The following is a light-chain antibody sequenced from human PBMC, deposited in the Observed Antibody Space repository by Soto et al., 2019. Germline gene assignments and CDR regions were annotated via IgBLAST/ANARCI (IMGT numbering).Light chain of an antibody. CDR3: SSYTCSSTVV. CDR2: EVS. Sequence: QSALTQPASVSGSPGQSITISCTGTSSDVGLHNFVSWYQQHPGKAPKLIIYEVSSRPSGVSNRFSGSKSGNTASLTISGLQAAYEADYSCSSYTCSSTVVFGGGTKLTVL. J-gene: IGLJ3*02. CDR1: SSDVGLHNF. V-gene: IGLV2-14*01.